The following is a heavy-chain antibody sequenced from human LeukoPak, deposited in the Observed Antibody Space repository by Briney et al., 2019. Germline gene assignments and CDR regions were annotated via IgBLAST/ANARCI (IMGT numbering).Heavy chain of an antibody. CDR1: GFTFSSYS. CDR3: ARGCSGGSCYSILVV. Sequence: GGSLRLSCAASGFTFSSYSMNWVRQAPGKGLEWVSSISSSSSYIYYADSVKGRFTISRDNAKNSLYLQMNSLRAEDTAVYYCARGCSGGSCYSILVVWGKGTLVTVSS. V-gene: IGHV3-21*01. D-gene: IGHD2-15*01. CDR2: ISSSSSYI. J-gene: IGHJ4*02.